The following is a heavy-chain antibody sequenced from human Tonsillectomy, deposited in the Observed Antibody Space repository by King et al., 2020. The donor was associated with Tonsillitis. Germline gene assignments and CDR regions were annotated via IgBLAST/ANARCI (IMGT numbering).Heavy chain of an antibody. V-gene: IGHV1-69*01. D-gene: IGHD6-19*01. CDR1: GGTFSSYA. CDR3: ARARSSSGWNDAFDI. Sequence: VQLVQSGAEVKKPGSSVKVSCKASGGTFSSYAITWVRQAPGQGLEWMGGIIPIFGTANHAQEFPGEVTITADESTNTVYMELSSLRSEDTAVYYCARARSSSGWNDAFDIWGQGTKVTVSS. CDR2: IIPIFGTA. J-gene: IGHJ3*02.